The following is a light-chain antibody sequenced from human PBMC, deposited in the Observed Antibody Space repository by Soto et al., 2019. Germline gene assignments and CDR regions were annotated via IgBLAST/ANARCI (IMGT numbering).Light chain of an antibody. J-gene: IGKJ1*01. V-gene: IGKV3-20*01. CDR1: QSVTTQ. CDR2: GAS. CDR3: QQYGNSPQT. Sequence: IVLTQSPGTLSLSPGERATLSCRASQSVTTQLAWYQQKPGQAPRLIIHGASSRATGVPDRITGSGSGTDFTLTISRLEPEDFAVYYCQQYGNSPQTFGQGTKVEIK.